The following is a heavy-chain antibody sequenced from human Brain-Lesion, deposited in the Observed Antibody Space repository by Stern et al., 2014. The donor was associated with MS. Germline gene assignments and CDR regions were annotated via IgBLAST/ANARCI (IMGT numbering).Heavy chain of an antibody. CDR2: ITPFNDNT. CDR3: TGSSWIVGAATPFDAFDL. Sequence: VQLVQSGAEVKKTGSSVKVSCKASGYPFTYRYLHWVRQAPGQALEWMGCITPFNDNTDYAQKFQDRVTITSDRSMNTAYMELSSLRSEDTAMYYCTGSSWIVGAATPFDAFDLWGQGTVVTVSS. CDR1: GYPFTYRY. J-gene: IGHJ3*01. D-gene: IGHD1-26*01. V-gene: IGHV1-45*02.